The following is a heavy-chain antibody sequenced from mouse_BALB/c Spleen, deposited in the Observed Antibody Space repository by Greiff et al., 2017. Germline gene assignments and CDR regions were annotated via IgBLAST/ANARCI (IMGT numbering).Heavy chain of an antibody. CDR3: AGTSRRDDGRGYAMDY. J-gene: IGHJ4*01. CDR1: GFTFSSFG. D-gene: IGHD2-14*01. CDR2: ISSGSSTI. V-gene: IGHV5-17*02. Sequence: EVKLQESGGGLVQPGGSRKLSCAASGFTFSSFGMHWVRQAPEKGLEWVAYISSGSSTIYYADTVKGRFTISRDNPKNTLFLQMTSLRSEDTAMYYCAGTSRRDDGRGYAMDYWGQGTSVTVSS.